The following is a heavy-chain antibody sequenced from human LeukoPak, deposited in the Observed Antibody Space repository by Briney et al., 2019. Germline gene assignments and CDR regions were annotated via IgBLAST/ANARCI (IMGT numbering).Heavy chain of an antibody. J-gene: IGHJ4*02. Sequence: GGSLRLSCAASGFTFSSYWMSWVRQAPGKGLEWVASIKQDGSEKNYVDSVKGRFTISRDNAKNSLYLQMNNPRAEDTAVYYCARGGRGDYWGQGTLVTVSS. D-gene: IGHD3/OR15-3a*01. CDR2: IKQDGSEK. V-gene: IGHV3-7*01. CDR1: GFTFSSYW. CDR3: ARGGRGDY.